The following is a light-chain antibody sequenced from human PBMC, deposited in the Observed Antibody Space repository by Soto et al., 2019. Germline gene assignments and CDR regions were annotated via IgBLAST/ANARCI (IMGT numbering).Light chain of an antibody. CDR1: SSDVGSYTL. Sequence: QLVLTQPASVSGSPGQSITISCTGTSSDVGSYTLVSWYQHHPGKAPKLMIYEGSKRPSGVSNRFSGSKSGNTASLTISGLQAEDEADYYCCSYAGSSTWVFGGGTKVTVL. CDR2: EGS. CDR3: CSYAGSSTWV. J-gene: IGLJ3*02. V-gene: IGLV2-23*01.